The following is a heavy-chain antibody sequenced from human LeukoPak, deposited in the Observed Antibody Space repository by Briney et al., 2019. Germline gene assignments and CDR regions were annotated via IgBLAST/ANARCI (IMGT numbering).Heavy chain of an antibody. V-gene: IGHV1-8*01. CDR1: GYTFTSYD. Sequence: ASVKVSCKASGYTFTSYDINWVRQATGQGLEWRGWMNPNSGNTGYAQKFQGRVAMTRNTSISTAYMELSSLRFEDTAIYYCARGPSGSGSYMVDYWAQGTLVTVSS. J-gene: IGHJ4*02. D-gene: IGHD1-26*01. CDR3: ARGPSGSGSYMVDY. CDR2: MNPNSGNT.